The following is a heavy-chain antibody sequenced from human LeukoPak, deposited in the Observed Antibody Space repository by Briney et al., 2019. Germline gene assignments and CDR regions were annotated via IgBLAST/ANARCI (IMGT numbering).Heavy chain of an antibody. V-gene: IGHV3-7*01. CDR1: GFTFSSYA. CDR3: ARSPWADFWSGYYTGGYFDY. Sequence: PGGSLRLSCAASGFTFSSYAMSWVRQALGKGLEWVANIKQDGSEKYYVDSVKGRFTISRDNAKNSLYLQMNSLRAEDTAVYYCARSPWADFWSGYYTGGYFDYWGQGTLVTVSS. D-gene: IGHD3-3*01. J-gene: IGHJ4*02. CDR2: IKQDGSEK.